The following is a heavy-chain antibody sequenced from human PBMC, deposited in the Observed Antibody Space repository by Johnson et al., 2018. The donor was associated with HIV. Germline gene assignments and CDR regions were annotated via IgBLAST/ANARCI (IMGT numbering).Heavy chain of an antibody. Sequence: VQLVESGGGLIQPGGSLRLSCAASGFTVSSNYMSWVRQAPGKGLEWVSVLYSGGSTYYAASVKGRFTISRDNSKNTLYLQMNSLRAEDTALYYCARERDSGSYVDAFDIWGQGTMVTVSS. V-gene: IGHV3-66*03. CDR1: GFTVSSNY. J-gene: IGHJ3*02. CDR3: ARERDSGSYVDAFDI. D-gene: IGHD1-26*01. CDR2: LYSGGST.